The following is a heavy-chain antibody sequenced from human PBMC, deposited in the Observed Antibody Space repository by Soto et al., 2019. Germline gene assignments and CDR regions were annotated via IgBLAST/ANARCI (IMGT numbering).Heavy chain of an antibody. D-gene: IGHD3-22*01. CDR2: SSAYTSNT. J-gene: IGHJ4*02. Sequence: ASVKVSCKASGYTFTNDGITWVRQAPGQGLEWLGWSSAYTSNTKYAQRLQGRVTMTTDTSTSTSYMELRSLRSDDTAVYYCARDNVFFELSSDTFDDWGQGTLVTVSS. CDR1: GYTFTNDG. CDR3: ARDNVFFELSSDTFDD. V-gene: IGHV1-18*01.